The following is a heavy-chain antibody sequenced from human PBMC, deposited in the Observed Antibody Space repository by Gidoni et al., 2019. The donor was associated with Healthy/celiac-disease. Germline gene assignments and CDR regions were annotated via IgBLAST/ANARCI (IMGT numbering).Heavy chain of an antibody. Sequence: EVQLLESGGGLVQPGGSLRLSCAACGFTFSSYAMSWVRQAPGKGVAWVSAISGRGGSTYYADSVKGRFTSSRDNAKNTLYLQRNSLRAEDTAVYYCANSQYYLDYWGQGTRVTVSS. J-gene: IGHJ4*02. CDR1: GFTFSSYA. V-gene: IGHV3-23*01. CDR3: ANSQYYLDY. CDR2: ISGRGGST.